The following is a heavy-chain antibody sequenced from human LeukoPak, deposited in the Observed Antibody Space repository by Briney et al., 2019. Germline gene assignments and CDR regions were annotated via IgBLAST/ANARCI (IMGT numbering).Heavy chain of an antibody. CDR1: GFTFSSYV. CDR3: ARERYDYVWGSYPQAFDI. J-gene: IGHJ3*02. CDR2: ISDNSITI. V-gene: IGHV3-48*01. Sequence: GGSLRLSCAASGFTFSSYVMSWVRQAPGKGLEWVSYISDNSITIYYADSVKGRFTISRDNAKNSLYLQMNSLRAEDTAVYFCARERYDYVWGSYPQAFDIWGQGTMVTVSS. D-gene: IGHD3-16*02.